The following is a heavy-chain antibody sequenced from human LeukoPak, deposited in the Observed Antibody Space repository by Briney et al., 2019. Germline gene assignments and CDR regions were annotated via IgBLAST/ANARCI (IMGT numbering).Heavy chain of an antibody. CDR1: GFTFSDYY. CDR2: ISSSGSTI. D-gene: IGHD1-26*01. CDR3: ARDQGATSGSYPLDY. J-gene: IGHJ4*02. V-gene: IGHV3-11*01. Sequence: GGSLRLSCAASGFTFSDYYMSWIRQAPGKGLEWVSYISSSGSTIYYADSVKGRFTISRDNAKNSLYLQMNSLRAEDTAVYYCARDQGATSGSYPLDYWAREPWSPSPQ.